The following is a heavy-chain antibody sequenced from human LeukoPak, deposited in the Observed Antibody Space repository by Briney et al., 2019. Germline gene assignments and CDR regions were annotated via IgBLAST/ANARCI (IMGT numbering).Heavy chain of an antibody. CDR2: ITSSGTYI. J-gene: IGHJ6*03. CDR1: GFDFNNYN. Sequence: PGGSLRLSCAASGFDFNNYNMNWVRQAPGKGLEWVSSITSSGTYIYYADSVKGRFTISRDNAKNSLYLQMNSLRPEDTAVYYCARDLYSGSYGDYYYYYMDVWGKGTTVTISS. CDR3: ARDLYSGSYGDYYYYYMDV. V-gene: IGHV3-21*01. D-gene: IGHD1-26*01.